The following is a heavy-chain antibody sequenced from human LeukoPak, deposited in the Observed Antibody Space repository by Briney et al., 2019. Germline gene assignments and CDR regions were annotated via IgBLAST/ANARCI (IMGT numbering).Heavy chain of an antibody. Sequence: GGSLRLSCAASGFTFSSYAMNWARQAPGKGLEWVSAISGSGGTTYYADSVKGRFTISRDNSKNTLFLQMNSLRAEDTAVYYCAKDREGLSSGYDLEYFDYWGQGTLVTVSS. CDR3: AKDREGLSSGYDLEYFDY. D-gene: IGHD5-12*01. V-gene: IGHV3-23*01. CDR2: ISGSGGTT. J-gene: IGHJ4*02. CDR1: GFTFSSYA.